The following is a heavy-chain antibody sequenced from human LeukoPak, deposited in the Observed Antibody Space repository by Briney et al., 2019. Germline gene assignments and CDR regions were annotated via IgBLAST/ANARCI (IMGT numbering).Heavy chain of an antibody. V-gene: IGHV3-23*01. CDR3: AKPDILTGYYDY. CDR1: GFTFSSYV. Sequence: GGSLRLSCAASGFTFSSYVMSWVHQAPGKGLEWVSSISSSGDSTYYADSVKGRFTISRDNSKNTLYLQMNSLRAEDTAVYYCAKPDILTGYYDYWGQGTLVTASS. J-gene: IGHJ4*02. CDR2: ISSSGDST. D-gene: IGHD3-9*01.